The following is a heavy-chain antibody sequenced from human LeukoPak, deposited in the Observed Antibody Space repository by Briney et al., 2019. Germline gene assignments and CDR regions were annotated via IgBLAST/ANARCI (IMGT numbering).Heavy chain of an antibody. CDR1: GYSFSTYW. J-gene: IGHJ3*02. CDR2: IYPGDSDT. D-gene: IGHD3-22*01. V-gene: IGHV5-51*01. Sequence: GESLKISCKGSGYSFSTYWIGWVRQMPGKGLDWMGIIYPGDSDTRYSPSFQGQVTISADKSISTAYLQWSSLKASDTAMYYCASTYHDSSGDVFDIWGQGTMVTVSS. CDR3: ASTYHDSSGDVFDI.